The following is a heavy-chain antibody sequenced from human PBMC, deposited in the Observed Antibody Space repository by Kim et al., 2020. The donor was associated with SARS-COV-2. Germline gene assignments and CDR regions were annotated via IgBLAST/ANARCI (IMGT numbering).Heavy chain of an antibody. CDR2: I. D-gene: IGHD6-13*01. J-gene: IGHJ4*02. V-gene: IGHV3-9*01. CDR3: AKGPDSSSPVDY. Sequence: IGYADSLKGRFTISRDNAKNSLYLQMNSLRAEDTALYYCAKGPDSSSPVDYWGQGTLVTVSS.